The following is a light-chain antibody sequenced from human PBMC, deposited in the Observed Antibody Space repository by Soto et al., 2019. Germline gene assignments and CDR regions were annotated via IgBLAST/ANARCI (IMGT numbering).Light chain of an antibody. J-gene: IGKJ1*01. CDR1: QSISTW. CDR3: QQYNSYST. CDR2: KAS. Sequence: DIQMTQSPSTLSASVGDRVTITCRASQSISTWLAWYQQKPGKAPKLLISKASSLESGVPSRFSGSGSGTAFTLTISSLQPDDFATYYCQQYNSYSTFGQGTKVEVK. V-gene: IGKV1-5*03.